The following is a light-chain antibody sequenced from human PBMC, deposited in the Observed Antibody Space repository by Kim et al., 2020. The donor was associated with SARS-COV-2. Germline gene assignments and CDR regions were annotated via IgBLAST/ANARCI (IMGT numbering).Light chain of an antibody. Sequence: GQSITISCTGTRSDVGIYPYDSWYQQHPGKAPKVLIYDVDSRPSGVSNRFSGSKSGNTASLTISGLLPDDEAEYYCASYTTSFTYVFGTGTKVTVL. J-gene: IGLJ1*01. CDR2: DVD. CDR3: ASYTTSFTYV. V-gene: IGLV2-14*03. CDR1: RSDVGIYPY.